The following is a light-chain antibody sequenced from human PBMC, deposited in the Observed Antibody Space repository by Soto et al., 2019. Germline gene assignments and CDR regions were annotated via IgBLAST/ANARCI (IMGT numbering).Light chain of an antibody. J-gene: IGKJ4*01. CDR2: DAS. CDR1: QSVSSY. CDR3: QQRSNWPPGT. V-gene: IGKV3-11*01. Sequence: EIVVTPSPAPLSLSPWDTATLSSISSQSVSSYLAWYQQKPGQAPRLLIYDASNRATGIPARFSGSGSGTDFTLTISSLEPEDFAVYYCQQRSNWPPGTFGGGTKVDIK.